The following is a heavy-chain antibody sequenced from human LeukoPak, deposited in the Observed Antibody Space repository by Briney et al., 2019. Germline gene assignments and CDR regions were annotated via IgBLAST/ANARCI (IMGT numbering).Heavy chain of an antibody. Sequence: PGGSLRLSCAASGFTFSNYWMSWVRQAPGKELEWVAFLNQDGGHKYYVDSVKGRFSLSRDNAKNSLYLQMNSLRVEDTAIYYCARAGDYYFHYWGQGTLVTVSS. CDR3: ARAGDYYFHY. D-gene: IGHD4-17*01. CDR2: LNQDGGHK. CDR1: GFTFSNYW. J-gene: IGHJ4*02. V-gene: IGHV3-7*01.